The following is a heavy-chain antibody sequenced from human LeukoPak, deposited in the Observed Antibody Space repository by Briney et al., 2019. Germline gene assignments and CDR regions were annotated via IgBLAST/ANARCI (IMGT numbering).Heavy chain of an antibody. J-gene: IGHJ4*02. CDR1: GFTVSNSY. D-gene: IGHD4/OR15-4a*01. V-gene: IGHV3-53*01. CDR3: ARPGDDYVGGFDS. CDR2: IYSGGST. Sequence: PGGSLRLSCAASGFTVSNSYMSWVRQAPGKGLDWVSIIYSGGSTYYADSMKGRFTISRDTSKNTLYLQMNSLRAEDTAMYYCARPGDDYVGGFDSWGQGTLVTVSS.